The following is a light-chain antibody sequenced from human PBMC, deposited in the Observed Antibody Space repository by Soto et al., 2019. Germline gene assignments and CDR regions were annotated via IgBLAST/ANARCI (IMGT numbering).Light chain of an antibody. J-gene: IGKJ4*01. CDR1: QSVSSN. Sequence: EIVMTQSPPTLSVSPGERATLSCRASQSVSSNLAWYQLKPGQAPRLLIYGASTRATGVPARFSGSGSGTEFTLIIRSLQSEDLAVYYCQQFSNWRLLTFCAGTKLEIK. CDR3: QQFSNWRLLT. CDR2: GAS. V-gene: IGKV3-15*01.